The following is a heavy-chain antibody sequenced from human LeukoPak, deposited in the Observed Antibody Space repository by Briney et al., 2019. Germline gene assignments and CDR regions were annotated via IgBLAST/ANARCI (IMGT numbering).Heavy chain of an antibody. Sequence: ASVKVSCKASGGTFSSYAISWVRQAPGQGLEWMGGIIPIFGTANYAQKVQGRVTMTTDTSTSTAYMELRSLRSDDTAVYYCARGPSLYSTNWFDPWGQGTLVTVSS. D-gene: IGHD2/OR15-2a*01. CDR2: IIPIFGTA. CDR1: GGTFSSYA. J-gene: IGHJ5*02. CDR3: ARGPSLYSTNWFDP. V-gene: IGHV1-69*05.